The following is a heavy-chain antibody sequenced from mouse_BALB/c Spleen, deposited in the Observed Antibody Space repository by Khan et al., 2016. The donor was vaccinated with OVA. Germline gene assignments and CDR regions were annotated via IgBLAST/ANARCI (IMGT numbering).Heavy chain of an antibody. CDR1: GYNFTDYY. J-gene: IGHJ3*01. CDR2: IYPGSDNT. CDR3: AREWAAWFPY. V-gene: IGHV1-77*01. Sequence: QVQLQQSGAELARPGASVTLSCKASGYNFTDYYINWMRQRTGQGLEWIGEIYPGSDNTYYNEKFKGKATLTADKSSSTAYMQLSRLTSEDSAVYFCAREWAAWFPYWGQGTLVTVSA.